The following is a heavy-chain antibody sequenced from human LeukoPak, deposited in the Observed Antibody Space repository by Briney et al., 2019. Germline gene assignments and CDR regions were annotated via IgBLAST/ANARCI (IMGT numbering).Heavy chain of an antibody. CDR1: GFNFDDSA. CDR3: ATLRGVAVSTGSFDY. V-gene: IGHV3-43*02. Sequence: GGSLRLSCAASGFNFDDSAMNWVRQAPGKGLEWVSLISADGGSTYYADSVKGRFTVSRDNSKNSLYLQLTSLRNEDTALYYCATLRGVAVSTGSFDYWGQGTLVTVSS. J-gene: IGHJ4*02. CDR2: ISADGGST. D-gene: IGHD3-10*01.